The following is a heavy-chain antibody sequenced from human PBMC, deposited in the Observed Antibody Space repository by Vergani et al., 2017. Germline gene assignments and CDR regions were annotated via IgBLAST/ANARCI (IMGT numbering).Heavy chain of an antibody. V-gene: IGHV3-23*01. CDR1: GFTFSSYA. D-gene: IGHD6-13*01. CDR3: SNVGKPCIAAAGTFPSSADYYYYYMDV. J-gene: IGHJ6*03. Sequence: EVQLLESGGGLVQPGGSLRLSCAASGFTFSSYAMSWVRQAPGKGLEWVSAISGRGGSTYYADSVKGRFTISRDNSKNTLDMQMNSLRAEDTAVYYCSNVGKPCIAAAGTFPSSADYYYYYMDVWGKGTTVTVSS. CDR2: ISGRGGST.